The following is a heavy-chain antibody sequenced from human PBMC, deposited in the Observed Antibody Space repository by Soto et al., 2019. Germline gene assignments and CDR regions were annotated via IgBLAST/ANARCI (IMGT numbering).Heavy chain of an antibody. D-gene: IGHD3-3*01. CDR2: ISSDSRTI. CDR3: ARIKLVEWFFINVDVYDMDV. J-gene: IGHJ6*02. Sequence: GGSLRLSCVASGFSVSDYAVNWVRQAPGKGLEWVSFISSDSRTIYYADSVEGRFTVSRDNARNSVSLQTDSLRDEDAAVYYCARIKLVEWFFINVDVYDMDVWGQGTPVTVSS. V-gene: IGHV3-48*02. CDR1: GFSVSDYA.